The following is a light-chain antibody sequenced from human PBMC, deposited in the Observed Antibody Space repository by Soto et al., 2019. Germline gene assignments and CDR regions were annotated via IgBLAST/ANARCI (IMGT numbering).Light chain of an antibody. CDR3: PQYNTWSPLT. J-gene: IGKJ4*01. CDR1: QSVSNN. CDR2: GAS. Sequence: EIVMTQSPATLSVSPGERATLSCRASQSVSNNLAWYQQKPGQAPRLLIYGASTRATGIPARFSRSGSGTEFTLTISSLPSEDFAVYYCPQYNTWSPLTFGGGTKVETK. V-gene: IGKV3-15*01.